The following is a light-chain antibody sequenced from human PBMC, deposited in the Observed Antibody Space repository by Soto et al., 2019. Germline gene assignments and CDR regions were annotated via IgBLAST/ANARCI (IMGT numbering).Light chain of an antibody. CDR2: EVS. CDR3: SANEGSNTEV. V-gene: IGLV2-8*01. CDR1: SSDIGGYNY. Sequence: QSALTQPPSASGSPGQSVTISCTGTSSDIGGYNYVSWYQQHPGKAPKLIIYEVSKRPSGVPDRFSGSKSGHTASLTVSGLQAEDEADYHCSANEGSNTEVFRGGTRSPS. J-gene: IGLJ2*01.